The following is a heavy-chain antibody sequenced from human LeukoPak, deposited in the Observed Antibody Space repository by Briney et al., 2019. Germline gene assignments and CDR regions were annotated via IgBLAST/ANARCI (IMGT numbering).Heavy chain of an antibody. CDR3: ARADSGSYFKAFDY. CDR1: GGSFSGYY. D-gene: IGHD1-26*01. CDR2: INHSGST. V-gene: IGHV4-34*01. J-gene: IGHJ4*02. Sequence: SETLSLTCAVYGGSFSGYYWSWIRQPPGKGLEWIGEINHSGSTNYNPSLKSRVTISVDTSKNQFSLKLSSVTAADTAVYYCARADSGSYFKAFDYWGQGTLVTVSS.